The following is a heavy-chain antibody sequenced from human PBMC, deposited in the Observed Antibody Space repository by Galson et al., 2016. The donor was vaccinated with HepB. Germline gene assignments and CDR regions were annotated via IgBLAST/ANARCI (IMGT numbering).Heavy chain of an antibody. CDR2: IRTTVDGYST. J-gene: IGHJ4*02. CDR3: ADLGAYDY. D-gene: IGHD4/OR15-4a*01. CDR1: GLPFSRRY. V-gene: IGHV3-72*01. Sequence: SLRLSCAASGLPFSRRYVEWVRQAPGKGLEWLGLIRTTVDGYSTEYAASVRGRFAISRDGSKNVAYLHMSDLKTDDTAVYFCADLGAYDYWGQGTLVTVSS.